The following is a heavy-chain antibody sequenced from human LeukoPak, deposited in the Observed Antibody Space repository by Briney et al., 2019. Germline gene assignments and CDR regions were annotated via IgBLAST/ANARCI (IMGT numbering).Heavy chain of an antibody. D-gene: IGHD5-12*01. V-gene: IGHV4-34*01. J-gene: IGHJ4*02. CDR3: ARAPGTVAIDY. CDR2: INHSGII. CDR1: GGSFSGYY. Sequence: SETLSLTCAVYGGSFSGYYWSWIRQRPGKGLEWIGEINHSGIINYNPFLKSRVTISVDTSKNQFSLKVTSLTAADTAVYYCARAPGTVAIDYWGQGTLVTVSS.